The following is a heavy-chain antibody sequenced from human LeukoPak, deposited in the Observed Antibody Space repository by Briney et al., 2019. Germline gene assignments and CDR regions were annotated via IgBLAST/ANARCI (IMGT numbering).Heavy chain of an antibody. J-gene: IGHJ3*02. CDR3: AKDLDSAAFDI. Sequence: GASVKVSCRASGYTFTTYAINWVRQAPGQGLGYMGWIRTNTGSPTYAQGFTGRFVFSLDTSVNTAYLQISSLKAEDTAVYYCAKDLDSAAFDIWGQGTMVTVSS. CDR1: GYTFTTYA. D-gene: IGHD2-15*01. V-gene: IGHV7-4-1*02. CDR2: IRTNTGSP.